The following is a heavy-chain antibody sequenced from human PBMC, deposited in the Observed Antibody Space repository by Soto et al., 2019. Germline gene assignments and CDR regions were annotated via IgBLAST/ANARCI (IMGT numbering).Heavy chain of an antibody. J-gene: IGHJ4*02. CDR1: SDSIASISHY. CDR3: ARSSIEPRAFMYPFDS. D-gene: IGHD6-6*01. Sequence: SVTLSLTCTVSSDSIASISHYWGWTRQPPGKGLECIANIYYDGNTYYNPSLKSRLAISLDTSKNQFSLRLNSVTAADTAVYYCARSSIEPRAFMYPFDSWGQGALVTVSS. V-gene: IGHV4-39*01. CDR2: IYYDGNT.